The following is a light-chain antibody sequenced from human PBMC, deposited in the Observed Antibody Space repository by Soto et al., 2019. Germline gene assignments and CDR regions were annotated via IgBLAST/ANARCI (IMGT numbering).Light chain of an antibody. V-gene: IGKV3-15*01. CDR3: QQYNNWPPWT. J-gene: IGKJ1*01. CDR2: GAS. Sequence: EIVMTQSPATLSASPGERATLSCRASQSVSTNLAWYQQKPGQAPRLLMYGASTRAPGIPATFSGRGSGTRFTVTLTSLQSEDLAVYYCQQYNNWPPWTFGQGTKGEIK. CDR1: QSVSTN.